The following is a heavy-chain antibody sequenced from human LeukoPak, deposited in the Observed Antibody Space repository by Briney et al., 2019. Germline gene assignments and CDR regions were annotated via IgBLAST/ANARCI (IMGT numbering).Heavy chain of an antibody. D-gene: IGHD3-16*02. Sequence: SETLSLTCTVSSASISSGSYYWSWIRQPAVKGPEWIGRIYTSGSTNYNPSLKSRVTISLDTSKNQFSLKLSSVTAADTAVYYCAAGGDIDRSEFDYWGQGTLVTVSS. CDR3: AAGGDIDRSEFDY. J-gene: IGHJ4*02. CDR1: SASISSGSYY. CDR2: IYTSGST. V-gene: IGHV4-61*02.